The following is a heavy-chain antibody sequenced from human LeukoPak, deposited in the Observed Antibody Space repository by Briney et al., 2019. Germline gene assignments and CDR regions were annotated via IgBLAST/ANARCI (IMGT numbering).Heavy chain of an antibody. CDR3: ARYGFSAVWQGGWHAFDI. CDR1: GYTFTSYY. CDR2: INPTTGDT. J-gene: IGHJ3*02. V-gene: IGHV1-46*01. D-gene: IGHD2-15*01. Sequence: EASVKVSCEASGYTFTSYYMHWVRQAPGQGLEWMGIINPTTGDTTYAQKFQGRLTMTRDMSTSTVYMELSSLTSEDTAVFYCARYGFSAVWQGGWHAFDIWGQGTVVTVSS.